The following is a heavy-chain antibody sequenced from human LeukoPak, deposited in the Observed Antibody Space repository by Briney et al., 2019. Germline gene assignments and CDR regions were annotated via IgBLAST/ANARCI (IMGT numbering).Heavy chain of an antibody. J-gene: IGHJ4*02. V-gene: IGHV3-23*01. CDR2: ISGSGGST. Sequence: PGGSLRLSCAASEFTVSDSYMSWVRQAPGKGLEWVSAISGSGGSTYYADSVKGRFTISRDNSKNTLYLQMNSLRAEDTAVYYCAKPPTFWSGYTAYFDYWGQGTLVTVSS. D-gene: IGHD3-3*01. CDR3: AKPPTFWSGYTAYFDY. CDR1: EFTVSDSY.